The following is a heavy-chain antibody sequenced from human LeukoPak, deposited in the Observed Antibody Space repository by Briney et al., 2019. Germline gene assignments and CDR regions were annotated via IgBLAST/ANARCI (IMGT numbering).Heavy chain of an antibody. CDR3: ARTNAFDI. CDR2: IYYSGST. J-gene: IGHJ3*02. V-gene: IGHV4-59*01. CDR1: GGSISPYH. Sequence: SETLSLTCTVSGGSISPYHWSWIRQPPGKGLEWIGYIYYSGSTNYNPSLKSRVTISVDTSKNQFSLRLSSVTAADTAAYYCARTNAFDIWGQGTMVTVSS.